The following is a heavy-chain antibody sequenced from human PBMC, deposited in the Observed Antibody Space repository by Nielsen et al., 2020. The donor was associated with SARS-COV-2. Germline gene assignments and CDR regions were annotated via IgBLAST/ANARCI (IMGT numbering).Heavy chain of an antibody. V-gene: IGHV4-59*13. J-gene: IGHJ5*02. CDR2: IYYSGST. D-gene: IGHD3-9*01. Sequence: SETLSLTCTVSGGSISSYYWSWIRQPPGKGLEWIGYIYYSGSTNYNPSLKSRVTISVDTSKNQFSLKLSSVTAADTAVYYCAREHFDWLQTHNWFDPWGQGTLVTVSS. CDR3: AREHFDWLQTHNWFDP. CDR1: GGSISSYY.